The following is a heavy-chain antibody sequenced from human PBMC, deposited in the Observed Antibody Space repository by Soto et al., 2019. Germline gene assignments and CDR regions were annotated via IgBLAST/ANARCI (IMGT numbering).Heavy chain of an antibody. D-gene: IGHD2-21*02. V-gene: IGHV1-69*01. Sequence: QVQLVQSGAEVKKPGSSVKVSCKASGGTFSSYAISWVRQAPGQGLEWMGGIIPIFGTANYAQKFQGRVTITANESTSTANMELSSMRSEYTAVYYCATVFLPDRVVPAIIFRLNHAFDIWGQGTMVTVSS. CDR1: GGTFSSYA. CDR3: ATVFLPDRVVPAIIFRLNHAFDI. CDR2: IIPIFGTA. J-gene: IGHJ3*02.